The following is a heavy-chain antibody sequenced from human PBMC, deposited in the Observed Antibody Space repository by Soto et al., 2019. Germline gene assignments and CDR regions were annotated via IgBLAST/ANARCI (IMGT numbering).Heavy chain of an antibody. CDR1: GGSISSYY. D-gene: IGHD5-18*01. J-gene: IGHJ6*02. V-gene: IGHV4-59*01. Sequence: SETLSLTCTVSGGSISSYYWSWIRQPPGKGLEWIGYIYYSGSTNYNPSLKSRVTISVDTSKNQFSLKLSSVTAADTAVYYCARVGGYSYGNYYYYGMDVWGQGTTVTVSS. CDR2: IYYSGST. CDR3: ARVGGYSYGNYYYYGMDV.